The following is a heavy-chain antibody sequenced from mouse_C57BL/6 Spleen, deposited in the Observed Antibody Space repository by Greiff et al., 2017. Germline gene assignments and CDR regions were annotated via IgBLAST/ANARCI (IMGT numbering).Heavy chain of an antibody. J-gene: IGHJ1*03. D-gene: IGHD2-4*01. CDR2: ISSGSSTI. CDR1: GFTFSDYG. CDR3: ARHDYDWYFDV. V-gene: IGHV5-17*01. Sequence: EVKLVESGGGLVKPGGSLKLSCAASGFTFSDYGMHWVRQAPEKGLECVAYISSGSSTIYYADTVKGRFTISRDNAKNTLFLQMTSLRSEDTAMYYCARHDYDWYFDVWGTGTTVTVSS.